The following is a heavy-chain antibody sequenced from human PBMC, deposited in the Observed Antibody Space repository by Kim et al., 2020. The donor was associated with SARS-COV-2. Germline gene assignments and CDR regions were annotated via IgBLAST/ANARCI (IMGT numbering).Heavy chain of an antibody. Sequence: SLKSRVTISVDTSKNQFSLELSSVTAADTAVYYCARGVPVGIRGVNFTDYWGQGTLVTVSS. J-gene: IGHJ4*02. D-gene: IGHD3-10*01. V-gene: IGHV4-34*13. CDR3: ARGVPVGIRGVNFTDY.